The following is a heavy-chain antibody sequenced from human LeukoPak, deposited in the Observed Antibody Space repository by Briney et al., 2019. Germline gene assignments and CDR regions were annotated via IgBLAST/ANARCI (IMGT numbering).Heavy chain of an antibody. CDR1: GGSIRRYY. Sequence: SETLSLTCSVSGGSIRRYYWSWIRQPPGKGLEWIGDIYYSGSTNYNPSLKSRVTIAVDTSKNQFSLKLRSVTAADTAVYYCARLTGYSSESWFDPWGQGTLVTVSS. J-gene: IGHJ5*02. CDR3: ARLTGYSSESWFDP. V-gene: IGHV4-59*01. D-gene: IGHD3-9*01. CDR2: IYYSGST.